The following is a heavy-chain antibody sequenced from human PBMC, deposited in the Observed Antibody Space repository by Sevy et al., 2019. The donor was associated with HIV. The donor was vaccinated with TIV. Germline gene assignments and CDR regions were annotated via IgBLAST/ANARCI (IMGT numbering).Heavy chain of an antibody. CDR2: ISRTTTT. CDR3: AREAYYYDSREENWFDP. D-gene: IGHD3-22*01. V-gene: IGHV3-48*02. J-gene: IGHJ5*02. Sequence: GGSLRLSCKVSGFTFSVYTMHWVRQAPGKGLEWVSSISRTTTTYYADSVRGRFTNSRDNAKNSLYLELNSLKDDDTAVYYCAREAYYYDSREENWFDPWGQGTLVTVSS. CDR1: GFTFSVYT.